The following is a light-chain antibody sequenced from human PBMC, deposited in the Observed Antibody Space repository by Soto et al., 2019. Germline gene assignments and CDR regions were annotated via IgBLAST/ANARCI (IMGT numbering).Light chain of an antibody. CDR1: QSVSGN. Sequence: EIVMTQSPATLSVSPGERATLSCRASQSVSGNLAWYQQKPGQAPRLLIYGASTRATGIPARFSGSRSGTDSKLTITTLQSEDFAVYYCQEYNNWPPTFGQGTKVEIK. V-gene: IGKV3D-15*01. CDR2: GAS. CDR3: QEYNNWPPT. J-gene: IGKJ1*01.